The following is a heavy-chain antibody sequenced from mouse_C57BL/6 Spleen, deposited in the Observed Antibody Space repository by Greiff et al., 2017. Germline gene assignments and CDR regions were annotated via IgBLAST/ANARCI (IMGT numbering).Heavy chain of an antibody. CDR2: FHPYNDDT. D-gene: IGHD1-1*01. V-gene: IGHV1-47*01. CDR1: GYTFTTYP. CDR3: ARVSYYYGSSAYYFDY. J-gene: IGHJ2*01. Sequence: VQLQQSGAELVKPGASVKLSCKASGYTFTTYPIEWMKQNHGKSLEWIGNFHPYNDDTKYNEKFKGKATLTVEKSSSTVYLELSRLTSDDSTVYYCARVSYYYGSSAYYFDYWGQGTTLTVSS.